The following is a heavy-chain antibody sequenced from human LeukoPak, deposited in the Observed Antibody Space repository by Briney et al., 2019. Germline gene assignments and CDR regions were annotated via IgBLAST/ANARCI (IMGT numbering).Heavy chain of an antibody. J-gene: IGHJ6*03. CDR1: GFTLSNSA. CDR3: AKVQGYMDV. CDR2: SGSGGAT. V-gene: IGHV3-23*01. Sequence: GSLRLSCAASGFTLSNSAMSWVRQAPGEGLEWVSASGSGGATYYADSVKGRFTISRDNFKNTLYLQMNILRGEDTAVYYCAKVQGYMDVWGKGTTVTVSS.